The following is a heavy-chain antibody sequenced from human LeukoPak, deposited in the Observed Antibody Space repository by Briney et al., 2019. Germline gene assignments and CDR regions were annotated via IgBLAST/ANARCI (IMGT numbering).Heavy chain of an antibody. Sequence: PGGSLRLSCAASGFRFSRFWMSWVRQAPGKGLEWVANIKQDRGEKHYVDPVKGRFTISRDNAKNSVYLQMNSLRAEDTAVYYCANYYDSSGYYAFDMWGQGTMVTVSS. CDR1: GFRFSRFW. D-gene: IGHD3-22*01. CDR3: ANYYDSSGYYAFDM. J-gene: IGHJ3*02. CDR2: IKQDRGEK. V-gene: IGHV3-7*01.